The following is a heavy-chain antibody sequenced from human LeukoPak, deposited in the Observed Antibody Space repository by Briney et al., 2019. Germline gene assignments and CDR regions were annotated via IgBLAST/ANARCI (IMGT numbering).Heavy chain of an antibody. CDR2: ISYDGSNK. CDR1: GFTFSSYA. D-gene: IGHD6-19*01. CDR3: ARDISGWYHAFDI. V-gene: IGHV3-30-3*01. Sequence: GGSLRLSCAASGFTFSSYAMHWVRQAPGKGLEWVAVISYDGSNKYYADSVKGRFTISRDNSKNTLYLQMNSLRAEDTAVYYCARDISGWYHAFDIWGQGTMVTVSS. J-gene: IGHJ3*02.